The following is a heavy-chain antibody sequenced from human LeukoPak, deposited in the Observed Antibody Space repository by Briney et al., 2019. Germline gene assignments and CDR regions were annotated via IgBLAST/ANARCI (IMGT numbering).Heavy chain of an antibody. V-gene: IGHV4-30-2*01. D-gene: IGHD3-3*01. CDR2: IYYSGST. CDR3: VRDNREDFWNGYCFDY. J-gene: IGHJ4*02. Sequence: SETLSLTCTVSGVSISSDNYYWTWIRQPPGKGLEWIGYIYYSGSTYYNPSLDSRVTISLDRSKNQFSLKLNSVTAADTAMYYCVRDNREDFWNGYCFDYWGQGTLVTVSS. CDR1: GVSISSDNYY.